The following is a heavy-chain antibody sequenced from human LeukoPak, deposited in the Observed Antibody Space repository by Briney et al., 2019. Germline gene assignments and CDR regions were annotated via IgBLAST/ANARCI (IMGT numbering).Heavy chain of an antibody. CDR2: IYTSGST. CDR1: GGSISSSSYY. Sequence: PSQTLSLTCSVSGGSISSSSYYWSWIRQPAGKGLEWIGRIYTSGSTNYNPSLKSRVTMSFDASNNQFSLRLSSVTATDTAVYYCARVTTGGYYNCWGQGTLVTVSS. V-gene: IGHV4-61*02. CDR3: ARVTTGGYYNC. D-gene: IGHD3-22*01. J-gene: IGHJ4*02.